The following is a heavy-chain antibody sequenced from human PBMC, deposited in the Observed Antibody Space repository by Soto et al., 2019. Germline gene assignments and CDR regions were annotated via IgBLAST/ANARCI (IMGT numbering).Heavy chain of an antibody. CDR2: IWYDGSNK. Sequence: GGSLRLSCAASGFTFSSYGMHWVRQAPGKGLEWVAVIWYDGSNKYYADSVKGRFTISRDNSKNTLYLQMNSLRAEDTALYYCARRANYGDYNYFDYWGQGTLVTVSS. D-gene: IGHD4-17*01. J-gene: IGHJ4*02. V-gene: IGHV3-33*01. CDR1: GFTFSSYG. CDR3: ARRANYGDYNYFDY.